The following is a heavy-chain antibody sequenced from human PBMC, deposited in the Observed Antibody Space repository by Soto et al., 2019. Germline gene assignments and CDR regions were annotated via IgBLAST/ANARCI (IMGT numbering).Heavy chain of an antibody. CDR1: GFSLSTNGVG. Sequence: QITLKESGPTLVKHTQTLTLTCTFSGFSLSTNGVGVGWIRQPPGKALEWLALIYWDDDKRYSPALKSRLTITKDTYKNRVVLTMTNMDPVDTATYYCSHSPRITMYDYWCQGTLVTVS. CDR3: SHSPRITMYDY. V-gene: IGHV2-5*02. D-gene: IGHD3-10*02. J-gene: IGHJ4*02. CDR2: IYWDDDK.